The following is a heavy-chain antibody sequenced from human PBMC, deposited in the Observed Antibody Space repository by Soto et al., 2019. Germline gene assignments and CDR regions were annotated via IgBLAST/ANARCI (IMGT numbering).Heavy chain of an antibody. Sequence: QVQLVESGGGVVQPGRSLRLSCAASGFTFSSYGMHWVRQAPGKGLEWVAVIWYDGSNKYYADSVKGRFTISRDNSKNTLYLQMNSLRAEDTAVYYCAALLRGSSSSWWYFDLWGRGTLVTVSS. CDR3: AALLRGSSSSWWYFDL. V-gene: IGHV3-33*01. J-gene: IGHJ2*01. CDR2: IWYDGSNK. CDR1: GFTFSSYG. D-gene: IGHD6-6*01.